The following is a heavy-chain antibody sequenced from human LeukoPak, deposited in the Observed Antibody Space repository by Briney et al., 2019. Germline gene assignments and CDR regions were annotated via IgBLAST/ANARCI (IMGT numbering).Heavy chain of an antibody. V-gene: IGHV3-23*01. D-gene: IGHD2-15*01. CDR1: GFAFSSYA. Sequence: PGGSLRLSCAASGFAFSSYAMHWVRQAPGKGLEWVSAISDTGNTYHADSVKGRFTISRDSSKNTLFPQMNRLRPEDAAVYYCAKAPVTTCRGAFCYPFDYWGLGTLVTVSS. CDR2: ISDTGNT. J-gene: IGHJ4*02. CDR3: AKAPVTTCRGAFCYPFDY.